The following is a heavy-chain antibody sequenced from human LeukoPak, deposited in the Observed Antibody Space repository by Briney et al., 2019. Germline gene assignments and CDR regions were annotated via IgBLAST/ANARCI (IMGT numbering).Heavy chain of an antibody. J-gene: IGHJ4*02. CDR1: GFTLSSYW. V-gene: IGHV3-74*01. CDR2: IDGDGSTT. CDR3: AQGGSPGAFDY. Sequence: PGGSLRLSCAASGFTLSSYWMHWVRQVPGKGLVWVSCIDGDGSTTKYADSVKGRFTISRDNAKNTLYLQVNSLRAEDTAVYYCAQGGSPGAFDYWGQGTLVTVSS. D-gene: IGHD1-26*01.